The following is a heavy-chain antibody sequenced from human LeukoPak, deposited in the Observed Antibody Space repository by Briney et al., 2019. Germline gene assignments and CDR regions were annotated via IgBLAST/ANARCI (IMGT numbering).Heavy chain of an antibody. Sequence: SETLSFTCAVSGGSISIDYWSWIRQPPGKGLEWIGYIYYSGSTNYNPSLKSRVTISVDTPKNQFSRKLSSVTAAETVMYYCARQRFYYDSSGYHAGYFDLWGRGTLVTVSS. V-gene: IGHV4-59*08. CDR3: ARQRFYYDSSGYHAGYFDL. D-gene: IGHD3-22*01. CDR2: IYYSGST. J-gene: IGHJ2*01. CDR1: GGSISIDY.